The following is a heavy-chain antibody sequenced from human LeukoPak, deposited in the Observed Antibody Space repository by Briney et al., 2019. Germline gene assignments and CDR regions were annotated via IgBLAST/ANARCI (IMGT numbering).Heavy chain of an antibody. D-gene: IGHD5-12*01. J-gene: IGHJ4*02. CDR3: ARGYESLSLGY. CDR1: GFTFSSYA. V-gene: IGHV3-30-3*01. Sequence: QPGGSLRLSCAASGFTFSSYAMHWVRQAPGKGLEWVAVISYDGSNKYYADSVKGRFTISRDNSKNTLYLQMNSLRAEDTAVYYCARGYESLSLGYWGQGTLVTVSS. CDR2: ISYDGSNK.